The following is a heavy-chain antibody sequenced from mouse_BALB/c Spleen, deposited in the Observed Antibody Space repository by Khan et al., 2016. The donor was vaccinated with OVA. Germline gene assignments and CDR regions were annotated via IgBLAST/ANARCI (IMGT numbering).Heavy chain of an antibody. CDR1: GYTFKNHG. V-gene: IGHV9-3-1*01. J-gene: IGHJ4*01. CDR2: INTYTGEP. CDR3: ARPPFFSYVMVY. Sequence: QIQLVQSGPELKKPGETVKISCKASGYTFKNHGMNWVKQAPGKGLKWMGWINTYTGEPTYVEDFKGRFAFSLETSASTAYLQINNLKNEVTATYFCARPPFFSYVMVYWGQGTSVTVSS.